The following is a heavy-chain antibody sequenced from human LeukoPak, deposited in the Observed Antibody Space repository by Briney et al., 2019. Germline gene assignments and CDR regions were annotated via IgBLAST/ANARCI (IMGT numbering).Heavy chain of an antibody. V-gene: IGHV3-7*01. CDR3: ATGHYGLGV. J-gene: IGHJ6*02. CDR1: GFTFRDKW. CDR2: ISPDGSET. Sequence: QAGGSLRLSCAGSGFTFRDKWMSWLRQTPEKGLEWVAHISPDGSETLHVDSVEGRFTISRDNAKNSLYLQMNSLRGEDTAMYYCATGHYGLGVWGQGTTVTVS.